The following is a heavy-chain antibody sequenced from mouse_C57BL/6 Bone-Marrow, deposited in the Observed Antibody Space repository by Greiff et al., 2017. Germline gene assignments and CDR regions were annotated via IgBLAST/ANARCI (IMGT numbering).Heavy chain of an antibody. D-gene: IGHD2-5*01. CDR3: ATAYYSNFAWFAY. CDR1: GFTFSDYG. Sequence: EVKLMESGGGLVKPGGSLKLSCAASGFTFSDYGMHWVRQAPEKGLEWVAYISSGSSTIYYADTVKGRFTISRDKAKNTLFLQMTSLRSEDTAMYYCATAYYSNFAWFAYWGQGTLVTVSA. J-gene: IGHJ3*01. V-gene: IGHV5-17*01. CDR2: ISSGSSTI.